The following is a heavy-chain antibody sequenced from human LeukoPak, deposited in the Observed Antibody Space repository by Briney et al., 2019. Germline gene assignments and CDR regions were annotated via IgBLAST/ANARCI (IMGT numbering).Heavy chain of an antibody. CDR3: ARDRRILEWLLFDP. V-gene: IGHV1-3*01. Sequence: ASVKVSCKASGYTFASYAMDWVRQAPGQTLEWTGWINAGNGNTKYSQKFQGRVTITRDTSASTAYMELSSLRSEDTAVYYCARDRRILEWLLFDPWGQGTLVTVSS. CDR2: INAGNGNT. D-gene: IGHD3-3*01. J-gene: IGHJ5*02. CDR1: GYTFASYA.